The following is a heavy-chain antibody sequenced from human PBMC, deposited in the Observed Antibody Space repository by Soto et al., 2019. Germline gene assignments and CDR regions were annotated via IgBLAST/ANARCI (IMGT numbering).Heavy chain of an antibody. CDR1: GYTFTNYG. Sequence: QVQLVQSGAEVKKPGASVKVSCKASGYTFTNYGISWVRQAPGQGLEWMGWISAYNGNTKYAQKLQGRGTMTTDTSKSTAYMALRRLRSDDTAVYYCARGVGSGSYYNQYNWFDPWGQGTLVTVSS. D-gene: IGHD3-10*01. CDR3: ARGVGSGSYYNQYNWFDP. CDR2: ISAYNGNT. V-gene: IGHV1-18*01. J-gene: IGHJ5*02.